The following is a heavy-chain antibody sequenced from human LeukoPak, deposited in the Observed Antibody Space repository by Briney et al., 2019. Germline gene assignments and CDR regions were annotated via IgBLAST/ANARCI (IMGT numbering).Heavy chain of an antibody. Sequence: PGGSLRLSCTASGFTFSGYAITWVRQAPGKGLEWVSTIGGNGGSTYYADSVKGRFTISRDYSKNTLYLQMNSLRAEDTAVYYCAKGKTQYSGNSFDFWGQGTLVTVSS. J-gene: IGHJ4*02. D-gene: IGHD1-26*01. V-gene: IGHV3-23*01. CDR2: IGGNGGST. CDR1: GFTFSGYA. CDR3: AKGKTQYSGNSFDF.